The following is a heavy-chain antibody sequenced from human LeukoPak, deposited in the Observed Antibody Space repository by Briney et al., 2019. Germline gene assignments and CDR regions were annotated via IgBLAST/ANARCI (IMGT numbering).Heavy chain of an antibody. V-gene: IGHV4-34*01. J-gene: IGHJ6*02. CDR3: ARGRYDSSGYYVDGYGMDV. D-gene: IGHD3-22*01. Sequence: SETLSLTCAVYGGSFSGYYWSWIRQPPGKGLEWIGEINHSGSTNYNPSLKSRVTISVDTSKNQFSLRLSSVTAADTAVYYCARGRYDSSGYYVDGYGMDVWGQGTTVTVSS. CDR1: GGSFSGYY. CDR2: INHSGST.